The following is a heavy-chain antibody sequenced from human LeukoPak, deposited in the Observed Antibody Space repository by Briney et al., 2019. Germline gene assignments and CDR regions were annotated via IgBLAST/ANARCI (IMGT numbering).Heavy chain of an antibody. D-gene: IGHD3-10*01. CDR1: GGTFISYA. CDR2: IIPIFGTA. CDR3: ASAGFGELSYYYYMDV. J-gene: IGHJ6*03. Sequence: SVKVSCKASGGTFISYAISWVRQAPGQGLEWMGGIIPIFGTANYAQKFQGRVTITTDESTSTAYMELSSLRSEDTAVYYCASAGFGELSYYYYMDVWGKGTTVTVSS. V-gene: IGHV1-69*05.